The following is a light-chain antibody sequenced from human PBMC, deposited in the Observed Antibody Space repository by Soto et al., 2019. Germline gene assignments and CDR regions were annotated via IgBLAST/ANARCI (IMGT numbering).Light chain of an antibody. CDR1: QSVSNW. V-gene: IGKV1-5*01. CDR2: DAS. Sequence: DIQMTQSPSTLSASVGDRVTITCRASQSVSNWLACYQQKRGKAPELLIYDASSLKSGVPSRFSGSGSGTEVTLTISSLQPDEFATYYCPQYNTYSAFGQGTKVEIK. CDR3: PQYNTYSA. J-gene: IGKJ1*01.